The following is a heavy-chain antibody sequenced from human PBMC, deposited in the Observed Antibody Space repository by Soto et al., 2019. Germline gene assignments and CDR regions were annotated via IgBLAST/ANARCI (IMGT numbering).Heavy chain of an antibody. CDR1: GFTFSSYS. V-gene: IGHV3-21*01. Sequence: KPGGSLRLSCAASGFTFSSYSMNWVRQAPGKGLEWVSSISSSSSYIYYADSVKGRFTISRNNGKNSLYLQMNSLRAEDTAVYYCARDGPNDYGGKGEPYGMDVWGQGTTVTVSS. J-gene: IGHJ6*02. CDR3: ARDGPNDYGGKGEPYGMDV. D-gene: IGHD4-17*01. CDR2: ISSSSSYI.